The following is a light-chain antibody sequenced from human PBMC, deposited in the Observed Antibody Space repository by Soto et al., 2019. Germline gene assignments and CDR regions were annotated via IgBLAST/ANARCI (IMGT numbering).Light chain of an antibody. Sequence: DIQLTQSPSFLSASVGDRVTITCRASQGISSYLAWYQQKPGKAPKLLIYTASTLQSGVPSRVSGSRSGTEYTRTTSSLQPEDFATYDWQQLNGYPLTFGGGTKVEIK. V-gene: IGKV1-9*01. CDR2: TAS. J-gene: IGKJ4*01. CDR3: QQLNGYPLT. CDR1: QGISSY.